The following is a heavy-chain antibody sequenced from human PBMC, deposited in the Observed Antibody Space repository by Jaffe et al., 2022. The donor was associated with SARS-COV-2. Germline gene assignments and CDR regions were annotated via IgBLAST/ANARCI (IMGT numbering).Heavy chain of an antibody. J-gene: IGHJ6*02. CDR2: IYHSGST. V-gene: IGHV4-4*02. CDR1: GGSISSSNW. CDR3: ARWDIAAADDYYYYGMDV. D-gene: IGHD6-13*01. Sequence: QVQLQESGPGLVKPSGTLSLTCAVSGGSISSSNWWSWVRQPPGKGLEWIGEIYHSGSTNYNPSLKSRVTISVDKSKNQFSLKLSSVTAADTAVYYCARWDIAAADDYYYYGMDVWGQGTTVTVSS.